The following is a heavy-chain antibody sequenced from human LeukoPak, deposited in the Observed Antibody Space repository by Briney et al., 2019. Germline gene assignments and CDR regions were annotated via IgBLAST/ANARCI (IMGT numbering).Heavy chain of an antibody. Sequence: ASVKVSCKASGYTFTSYGISWVRQAPGQGLEWMGWISAYNGNTNYAQKLQGRVTMTTDTSTSTAYMELRSLRSDDTAVYYCARARTDSSGWYEDAFDIWGQGQWSPSLQ. D-gene: IGHD6-19*01. J-gene: IGHJ3*02. CDR2: ISAYNGNT. CDR1: GYTFTSYG. V-gene: IGHV1-18*01. CDR3: ARARTDSSGWYEDAFDI.